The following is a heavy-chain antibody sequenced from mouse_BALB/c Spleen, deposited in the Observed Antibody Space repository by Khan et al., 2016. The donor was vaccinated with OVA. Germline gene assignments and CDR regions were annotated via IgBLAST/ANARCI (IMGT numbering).Heavy chain of an antibody. CDR3: ARPPYCSYTLDY. Sequence: QIQLVQSGPELKKPGETVKISCKASGYTFISFGMNWVKQSPGKALKWMGWINTYTGEPTYADDFKGRFAFSLETSASTAYLQINNLKHEDTATYFCARPPYCSYTLDYWGQGTSVTVSS. D-gene: IGHD2-10*01. CDR2: INTYTGEP. J-gene: IGHJ4*01. CDR1: GYTFISFG. V-gene: IGHV9-3-1*01.